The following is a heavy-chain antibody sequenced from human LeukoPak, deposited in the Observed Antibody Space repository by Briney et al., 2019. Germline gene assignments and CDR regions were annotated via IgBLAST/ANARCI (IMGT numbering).Heavy chain of an antibody. D-gene: IGHD3-22*01. V-gene: IGHV3-23*01. CDR3: AKSHDSSGYYPNYYYYYGMDV. CDR1: GFTFSSYA. CDR2: ISGSGGST. J-gene: IGHJ6*02. Sequence: GGSLRLSCAASGFTFSSYAMSWVRQAPGKGLEWVSAISGSGGSTYYADSVKGRFTISRVNSKNTLYLQMNSLRAEDTAVYYCAKSHDSSGYYPNYYYYYGMDVWGQGTTVTVSS.